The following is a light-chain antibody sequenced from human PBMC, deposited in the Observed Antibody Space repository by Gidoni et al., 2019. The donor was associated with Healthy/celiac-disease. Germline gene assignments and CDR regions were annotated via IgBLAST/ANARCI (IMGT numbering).Light chain of an antibody. CDR1: RGSISSNY. J-gene: IGLJ3*02. V-gene: IGLV6-57*01. Sequence: NFMLTQPHSVSESPGKTVTIPCTRSRGSISSNYVQWYQQRPGSSPTTVIYEYNQRPSGVPDRFSGSIDSSSNSASLTISGLKTEDEADYYCQSYDSSIRVFGGGTKLTVL. CDR2: EYN. CDR3: QSYDSSIRV.